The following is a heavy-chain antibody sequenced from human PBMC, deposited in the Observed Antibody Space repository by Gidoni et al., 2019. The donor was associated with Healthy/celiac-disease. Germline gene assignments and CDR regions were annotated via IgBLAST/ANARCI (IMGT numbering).Heavy chain of an antibody. J-gene: IGHJ1*01. CDR1: GVTFRSYS. D-gene: IGHD2-21*02. CDR2: ISSSSSYI. Sequence: EVQLVESGGGLVKPGGSLRLSCAASGVTFRSYSMNWVRQAPGKGLEWVSSISSSSSYIYYADSVKGRFTISRDNAKNSLYLQMNSLRAEDTAVYYCARGGYCGGDCYSIQHWGQGTLVTVSS. V-gene: IGHV3-21*01. CDR3: ARGGYCGGDCYSIQH.